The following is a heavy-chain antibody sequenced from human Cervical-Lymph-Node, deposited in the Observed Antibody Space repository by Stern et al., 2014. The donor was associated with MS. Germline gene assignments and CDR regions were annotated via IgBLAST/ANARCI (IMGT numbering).Heavy chain of an antibody. J-gene: IGHJ4*02. CDR2: ISYDGSNK. D-gene: IGHD1-26*01. Sequence: VQLVESGGGVVQPGRSLRLSCAASGFTFSSYGMHWVRQAPGKGLEWVAVISYDGSNKYYADSVKGRFTSPRDNSKNTLYLQMNSLRAEDTAVYYCAKSYYSGSYHYFDYWGQGTLVTVAS. V-gene: IGHV3-30*18. CDR3: AKSYYSGSYHYFDY. CDR1: GFTFSSYG.